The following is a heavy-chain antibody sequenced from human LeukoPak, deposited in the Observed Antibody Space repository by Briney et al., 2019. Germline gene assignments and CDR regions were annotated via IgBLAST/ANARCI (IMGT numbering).Heavy chain of an antibody. J-gene: IGHJ6*03. CDR2: MNPNSGNT. V-gene: IGHV1-8*01. D-gene: IGHD2-15*01. CDR1: GYTFTSYD. CDR3: ARSPIPHIVVVSRYYYYYMDV. Sequence: GASVKVSCKASGYTFTSYDINWVRQATGQGLEWMGWMNPNSGNTGYAQKFQGRVTMTTDTSTSTAYMELRSLRSDDTAVYYCARSPIPHIVVVSRYYYYYMDVWGKGTTVTVSS.